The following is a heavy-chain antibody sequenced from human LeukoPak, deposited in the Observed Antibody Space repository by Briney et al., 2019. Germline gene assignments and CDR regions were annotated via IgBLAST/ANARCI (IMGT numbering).Heavy chain of an antibody. CDR1: GYTFTSYG. D-gene: IGHD6-19*01. Sequence: ASVKVSCKASGYTFTSYGISWVRQAPGQGLERMGWISAYNGNTNYAQKLQGRVTMTTDTSTSTAYMELRSLRSDDTAVYYCARDRYSSGWTSYYGMDVWGQGTTVTVSS. J-gene: IGHJ6*02. V-gene: IGHV1-18*01. CDR2: ISAYNGNT. CDR3: ARDRYSSGWTSYYGMDV.